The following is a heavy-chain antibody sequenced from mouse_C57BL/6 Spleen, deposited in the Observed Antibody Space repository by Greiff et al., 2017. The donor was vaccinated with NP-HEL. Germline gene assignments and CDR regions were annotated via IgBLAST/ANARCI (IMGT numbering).Heavy chain of an antibody. V-gene: IGHV5-17*01. CDR3: ASRYDGYYDYYAMDY. CDR1: GFTFSDYG. CDR2: ISSGSSTI. Sequence: EVKLMESGGGLVKPGGSLKLSCAASGFTFSDYGMHWVRQAPEKGLEWVAYISSGSSTIYYADTLKGLFTISRDHAKNNLFLQMNSLRSADTAMYYCASRYDGYYDYYAMDYWGQGTSVTVSS. D-gene: IGHD2-3*01. J-gene: IGHJ4*01.